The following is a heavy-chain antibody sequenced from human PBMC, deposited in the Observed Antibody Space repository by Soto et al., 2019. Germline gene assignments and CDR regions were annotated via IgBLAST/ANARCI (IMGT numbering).Heavy chain of an antibody. CDR2: ITDSGDDT. D-gene: IGHD3-10*01. CDR3: AKLGSSSWSAQYHFDS. Sequence: EVQLLESGGGLVQPGGSLRLSCAASGFTFNNYAMGWVRQAPGKGLEWVSAITDSGDDTYYIDSVKGRFTISRDNSKSTLYLQMKSLRAEATPIYYCAKLGSSSWSAQYHFDSWGQGTLVTVSS. J-gene: IGHJ4*02. V-gene: IGHV3-23*01. CDR1: GFTFNNYA.